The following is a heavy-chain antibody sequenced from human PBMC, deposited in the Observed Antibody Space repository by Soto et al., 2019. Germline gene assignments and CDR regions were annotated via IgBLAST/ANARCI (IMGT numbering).Heavy chain of an antibody. D-gene: IGHD3-3*01. CDR3: ARDPSRYYDFWSGYSALNAFDI. CDR1: GFTFSSYE. Sequence: PGGSLRLSCAASGFTFSSYEMNWVRQAPGQGLEWVSYISSSGSTIYYADSVKGRFTISRDNAKNSLYLQMNSLRAEDTAVYYCARDPSRYYDFWSGYSALNAFDIWGQGTMVTVSS. V-gene: IGHV3-48*03. J-gene: IGHJ3*02. CDR2: ISSSGSTI.